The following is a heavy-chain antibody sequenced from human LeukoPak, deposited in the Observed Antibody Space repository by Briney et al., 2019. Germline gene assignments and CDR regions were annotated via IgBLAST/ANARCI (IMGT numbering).Heavy chain of an antibody. CDR2: IKQDGSEK. CDR1: RFTFNNYW. Sequence: PAGGSLRLSCAASRFTFNNYWMSWVRQAPGKGLEWVANIKQDGSEKYYVDSVKGRSTISRDNAKNSLYLQMNSLRAEDTAVYYCARRRSYGWIDYWGQGTLVTVSS. J-gene: IGHJ4*02. CDR3: ARRRSYGWIDY. V-gene: IGHV3-7*01. D-gene: IGHD5-18*01.